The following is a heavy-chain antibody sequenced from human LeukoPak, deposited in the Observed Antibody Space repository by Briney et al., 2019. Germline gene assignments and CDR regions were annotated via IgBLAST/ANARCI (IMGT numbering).Heavy chain of an antibody. CDR3: ARGWDLGDYLDY. V-gene: IGHV1-46*01. D-gene: IGHD1-26*01. Sequence: ASVKVSCKASGYTFTSYRLHWVRQAPGQGLEWMGIIDPSGETTSYAQNLQGRVTMTRDTSTSTVYMELSSLRSEDTAVYYCARGWDLGDYLDYWGQGTLVTVSS. J-gene: IGHJ4*02. CDR2: IDPSGETT. CDR1: GYTFTSYR.